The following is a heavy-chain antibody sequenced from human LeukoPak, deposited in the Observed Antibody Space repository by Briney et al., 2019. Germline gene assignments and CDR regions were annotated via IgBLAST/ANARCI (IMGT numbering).Heavy chain of an antibody. V-gene: IGHV4-61*02. CDR1: GGSVSSGIYY. J-gene: IGHJ4*02. CDR2: MFTPGTI. Sequence: SETLSLTCTVSGGSVSSGIYYWSWIRQPAGKGLEWIGRMFTPGTINYNPSLKSRVTILLDTSKNQFSLKLSSVTAADTAVYYCARLSGRDYYFDYWGQGTLVTVSS. D-gene: IGHD3-10*01. CDR3: ARLSGRDYYFDY.